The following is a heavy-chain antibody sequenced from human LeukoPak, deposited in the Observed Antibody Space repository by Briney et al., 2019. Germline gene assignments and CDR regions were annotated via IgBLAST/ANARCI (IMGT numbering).Heavy chain of an antibody. V-gene: IGHV4-61*05. CDR1: GGSISSSSYY. J-gene: IGHJ4*02. CDR3: ARVIPGRWFGELLPCYFDY. D-gene: IGHD3-10*01. CDR2: IYYSGST. Sequence: SETLSLTCTVSGGSISSSSYYWGWIRQPPGKGLEWIGYIYYSGSTNYNPSLKSRVTISVDTSKNQFSLKLSSVTAADTAVYYCARVIPGRWFGELLPCYFDYWGQGTLVTVSS.